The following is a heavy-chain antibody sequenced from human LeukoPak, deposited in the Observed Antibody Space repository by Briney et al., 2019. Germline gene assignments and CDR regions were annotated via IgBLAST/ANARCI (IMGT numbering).Heavy chain of an antibody. CDR1: GFTVSDHY. D-gene: IGHD5-18*01. V-gene: IGHV3-72*01. CDR3: ARDSALGPVDY. CDR2: TRNKANSYTT. Sequence: GGSLRLSCAGSGFTVSDHYMDCVRQAPGKGLEWVGRTRNKANSYTTDYAASVKDRFTISRDDSKNSLYLQMNSLKTEDTAVYYCARDSALGPVDYWGQGTLVTVSS. J-gene: IGHJ4*02.